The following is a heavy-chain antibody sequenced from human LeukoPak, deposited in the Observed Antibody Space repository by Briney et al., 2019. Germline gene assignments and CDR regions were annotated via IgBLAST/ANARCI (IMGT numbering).Heavy chain of an antibody. V-gene: IGHV4-34*01. CDR3: ARETSLAGFASGLGFNY. CDR1: GGSFSGFR. D-gene: IGHD6-19*01. Sequence: SETLSLTCAVSGGSFSGFRWHWIRQPPGKGPEWIGEINHSGGTTYNPSLKSRVTMSIDRSKNQFSLKLTSVTAADTATYYCARETSLAGFASGLGFNYWGQGILVTVSS. CDR2: INHSGGT. J-gene: IGHJ4*02.